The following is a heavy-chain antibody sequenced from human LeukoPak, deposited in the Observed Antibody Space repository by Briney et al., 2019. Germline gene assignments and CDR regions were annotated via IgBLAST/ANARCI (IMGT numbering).Heavy chain of an antibody. Sequence: SETLSLTCTVSGGSISSSSYYWGWIRQPPGKGLEWIGSIYYSGSTYYNPSLKSRVTISVDTSKNQFSLNLSSVTAADTAVYYCARLSSSGWYSFDYWGQGTLVTVSS. V-gene: IGHV4-39*07. J-gene: IGHJ4*02. D-gene: IGHD6-19*01. CDR1: GGSISSSSYY. CDR2: IYYSGST. CDR3: ARLSSSGWYSFDY.